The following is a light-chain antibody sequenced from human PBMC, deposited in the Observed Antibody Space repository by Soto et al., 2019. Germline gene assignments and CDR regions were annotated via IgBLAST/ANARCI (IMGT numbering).Light chain of an antibody. CDR3: QKYNSDPWT. CDR1: QGISNY. J-gene: IGKJ1*01. CDR2: TAS. V-gene: IGKV1-27*01. Sequence: DIQMTQSPSSLSASVGDRVTITCRASQGISNYLAWYQQKPGEIPKLLIYTASTLQSGVPSRFSGSGSGTDFTLTISSLQSEDVATDYCQKYNSDPWTFGQGTKVDI.